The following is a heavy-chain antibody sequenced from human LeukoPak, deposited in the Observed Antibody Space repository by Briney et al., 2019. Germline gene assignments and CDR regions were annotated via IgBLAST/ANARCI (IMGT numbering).Heavy chain of an antibody. CDR2: ISGSGGST. V-gene: IGHV3-23*01. Sequence: TGGSLRLSCAASGFTFSSYAMSWVRQAPGKGLEWVSAISGSGGSTYYADSVKGRFTISRDNSKNTLYLQMNSLRSDDTAVYYCARVRPDTAMVTHYYYYYMDVWGKGTTVTVSS. CDR3: ARVRPDTAMVTHYYYYYMDV. D-gene: IGHD5-18*01. J-gene: IGHJ6*03. CDR1: GFTFSSYA.